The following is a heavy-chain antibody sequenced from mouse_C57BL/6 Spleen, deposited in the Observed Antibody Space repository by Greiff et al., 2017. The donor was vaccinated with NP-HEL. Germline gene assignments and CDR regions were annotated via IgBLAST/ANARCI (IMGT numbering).Heavy chain of an antibody. Sequence: VQLQQSGPELVKPGASVKISCKASGYSFTGYYMNWVKQSPEKSLEWIGEINPSTGGTTYNQKFKDKATLTVDKSSSTAYMQLKSLTSEDSAVYYCARSKNCSHFDFWGQGTTLTVSS. CDR1: GYSFTGYY. V-gene: IGHV1-42*01. J-gene: IGHJ2*01. CDR3: ARSKNCSHFDF. CDR2: INPSTGGT.